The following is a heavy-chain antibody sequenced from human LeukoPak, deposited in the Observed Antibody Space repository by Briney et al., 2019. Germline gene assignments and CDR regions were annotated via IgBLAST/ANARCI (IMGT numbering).Heavy chain of an antibody. CDR1: GFTFSSYA. Sequence: PGGSLRLSCAASGFTFSSYAMHWVRQAPGKGLEYVSAISSNGGSTYYANSAKGRFTISRDNSKNTLYLQMGSLRAEDMAVYYCARWRELRLDYWGQGTLVTVSS. CDR3: ARWRELRLDY. D-gene: IGHD1-26*01. CDR2: ISSNGGST. V-gene: IGHV3-64*01. J-gene: IGHJ4*02.